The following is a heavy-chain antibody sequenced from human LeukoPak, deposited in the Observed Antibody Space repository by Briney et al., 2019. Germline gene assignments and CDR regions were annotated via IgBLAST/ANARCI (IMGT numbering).Heavy chain of an antibody. J-gene: IGHJ4*02. V-gene: IGHV3-48*01. CDR2: ITSGSSTI. CDR3: ARYSGGYLDY. CDR1: GFTFSSYS. Sequence: GGSLRLSCAASGFTFSSYSMNWVRQAPGKGLEWVSYITSGSSTIYYADSVKGRFTISRDNAKNSLYLQMKSLRAEDTAVYYCARYSGGYLDYWGQRTTVTASS. D-gene: IGHD1-26*01.